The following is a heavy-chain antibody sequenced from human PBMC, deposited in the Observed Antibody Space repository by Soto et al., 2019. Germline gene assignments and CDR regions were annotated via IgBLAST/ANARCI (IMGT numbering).Heavy chain of an antibody. V-gene: IGHV3-21*01. D-gene: IGHD1-7*01. CDR2: ISSSSSYI. Sequence: PGGSLRLSCAASGFTFSSYSMNWVRQAPGKGLEWVSSISSSSSYIYYADSVKGRFTISRDNAKNSLYLQMNSLRAEDTAVYYCARDKTYNRNYFSYYYYGMDVWGQGTTVTVSS. J-gene: IGHJ6*02. CDR1: GFTFSSYS. CDR3: ARDKTYNRNYFSYYYYGMDV.